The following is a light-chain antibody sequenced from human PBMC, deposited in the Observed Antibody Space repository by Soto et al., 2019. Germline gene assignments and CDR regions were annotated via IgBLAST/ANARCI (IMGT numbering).Light chain of an antibody. CDR1: QSLGSTF. CDR3: QLYGRLPLS. J-gene: IGKJ4*01. CDR2: GAS. V-gene: IGKV3-20*01. Sequence: EILLTQSPGTLSLSPGDRATLSCRASQSLGSTFLAWYQQKSGQSPRLLIYGASDRATDVPDRFSGSGSGADFTLNISRMEPADFAVYFCQLYGRLPLSFGGGTKVETK.